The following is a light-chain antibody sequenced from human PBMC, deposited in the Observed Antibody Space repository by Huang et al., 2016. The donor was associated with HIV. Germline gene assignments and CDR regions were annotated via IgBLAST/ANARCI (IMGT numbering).Light chain of an antibody. CDR2: GAS. CDR3: QQYNNWLRT. J-gene: IGKJ1*01. Sequence: EVVMTQSPATLSVSPGERATLSCRASQSVGSNLAWYQQKPGQPPRLLIYGASTRATGIPDRVSGSGSGTEFTLTISGLQSEDFAVYYCQQYNNWLRTFGQGTKVEIK. V-gene: IGKV3-15*01. CDR1: QSVGSN.